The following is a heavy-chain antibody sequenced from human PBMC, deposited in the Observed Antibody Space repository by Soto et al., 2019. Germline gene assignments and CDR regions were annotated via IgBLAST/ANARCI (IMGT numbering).Heavy chain of an antibody. J-gene: IGHJ3*02. V-gene: IGHV3-33*01. CDR2: IWYDGSNK. CDR3: AREMVRGVTGAFDI. D-gene: IGHD3-10*01. CDR1: GFTFSSYG. Sequence: QVQLVESGGGVVQPGRSLRLSCAASGFTFSSYGMHWVRQAPGKGLEWVAVIWYDGSNKYYADSVKGRFTISRDNSKNTLYLQMNSLRAEDTAVYYCAREMVRGVTGAFDIWGQGTMVTVSS.